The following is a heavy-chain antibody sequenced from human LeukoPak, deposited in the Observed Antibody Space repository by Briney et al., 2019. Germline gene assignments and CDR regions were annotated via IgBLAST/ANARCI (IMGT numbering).Heavy chain of an antibody. D-gene: IGHD3-22*01. Sequence: PGGSLGLSCAASGFTFSSYWMHWVRQAPGKGLVWVSRINSDGSSTSYADSVKGRFTISRDNAKNTLYLQMNSLRAEDTAVYYCARDVSYYYDSSGYFYWGQGTLVTVSS. CDR1: GFTFSSYW. CDR3: ARDVSYYYDSSGYFY. CDR2: INSDGSST. J-gene: IGHJ4*02. V-gene: IGHV3-74*01.